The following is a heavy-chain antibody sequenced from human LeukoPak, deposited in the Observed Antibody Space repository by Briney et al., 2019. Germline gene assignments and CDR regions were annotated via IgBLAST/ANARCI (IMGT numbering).Heavy chain of an antibody. CDR3: ARDPYNWNFQDYFDY. J-gene: IGHJ4*02. CDR1: GFTFSSYS. V-gene: IGHV3-48*04. Sequence: GGSLTLSCAASGFTFSSYSMNWVRQAPGKGLDWVSYISSSSSTIYYADSVKGRFTISRDNAKSSLYLQMNSLRAEDTAVYYCARDPYNWNFQDYFDYWGQGTLVTVSS. D-gene: IGHD1-7*01. CDR2: ISSSSSTI.